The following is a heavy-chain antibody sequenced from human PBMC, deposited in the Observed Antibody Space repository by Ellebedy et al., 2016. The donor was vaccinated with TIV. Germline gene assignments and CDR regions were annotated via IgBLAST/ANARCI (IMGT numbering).Heavy chain of an antibody. CDR1: GGSISSYY. CDR2: IYYSGST. Sequence: SETLSLTXTVSGGSISSYYWSWIRQPPGKGLEWIGYIYYSGSTNYNPSLKSRVTISVDTSKNQFSLKLSSVTAADTAVYYCARHHGSAYYYYMDVWGKGTTVTVSS. V-gene: IGHV4-59*13. CDR3: ARHHGSAYYYYMDV. J-gene: IGHJ6*03.